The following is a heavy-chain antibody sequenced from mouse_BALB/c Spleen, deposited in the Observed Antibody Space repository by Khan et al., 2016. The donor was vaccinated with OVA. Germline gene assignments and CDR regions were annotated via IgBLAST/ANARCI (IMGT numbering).Heavy chain of an antibody. CDR2: MTNSGNT. V-gene: IGHV3-8*02. CDR3: ARSSYRYAFAY. J-gene: IGHJ3*01. Sequence: VQLKESGPSLVKPSQTLSLTCSVTGDSITSGYWSWIRKFPGNKLEYMGYMTNSGNTYYNPSLKSRISITRHTSKNQYYLQLNSVTTEDTATYYCARSSYRYAFAYWGQGTLVTVSA. CDR1: GDSITSGY. D-gene: IGHD2-14*01.